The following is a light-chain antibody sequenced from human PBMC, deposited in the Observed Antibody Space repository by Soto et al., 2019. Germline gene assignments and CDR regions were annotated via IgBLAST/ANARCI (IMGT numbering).Light chain of an antibody. CDR3: QQTYSLPRT. J-gene: IGKJ1*01. Sequence: DIQITPSPPSLSASVRDIVTITCRASQTVSKFLNWYQQKKGKAPDXVIYTTSTLHSGVPSRFSGSGYGTDFNLTISSLQTEDFATYYCQQTYSLPRTFGQGTKVDIK. CDR2: TTS. CDR1: QTVSKF. V-gene: IGKV1-39*01.